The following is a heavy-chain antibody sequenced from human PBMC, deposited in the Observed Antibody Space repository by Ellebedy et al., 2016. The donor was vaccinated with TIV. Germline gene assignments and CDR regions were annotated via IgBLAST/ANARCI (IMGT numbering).Heavy chain of an antibody. Sequence: GESLKISXAASGLTFSTYTLHWVRQAPGKGLEWVAVISYDGSDRHYIDSVKGRFTISRDNSKNTLYLQMDSVRAEDTAVYYCASDNHWGQGTLVTVSS. J-gene: IGHJ5*02. CDR1: GLTFSTYT. CDR2: ISYDGSDR. CDR3: ASDNH. V-gene: IGHV3-30*04.